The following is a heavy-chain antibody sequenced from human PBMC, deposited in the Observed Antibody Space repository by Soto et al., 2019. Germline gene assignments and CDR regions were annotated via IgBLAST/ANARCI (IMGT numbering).Heavy chain of an antibody. Sequence: SGHTLVNPTQTLTLTYTFSGLSLSTSGVGVGWIRQPPGKALEWLALIYWNDDKRYSASLKSRLTITKDTSKNQVVLTMTNMDPLNRATYYCAHRPEWSYYDSKTGFWFDRWENETRVTVAS. J-gene: IGHJ5*02. D-gene: IGHD3-22*01. V-gene: IGHV2-5*01. CDR1: GLSLSTSGVG. CDR2: IYWNDDK. CDR3: AHRPEWSYYDSKTGFWFDR.